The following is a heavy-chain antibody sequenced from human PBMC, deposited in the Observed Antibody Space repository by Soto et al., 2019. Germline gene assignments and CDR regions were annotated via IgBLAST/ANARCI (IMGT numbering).Heavy chain of an antibody. CDR3: ARGGGELLSFAAFDI. CDR1: GYTFTSYY. CDR2: INPSGGST. Sequence: QVQLVQSGAEVKKPGASVKVSCKASGYTFTSYYMHWVRQAPGQGLEWMGIINPSGGSTSYAQKFQGRVTMTRDTSTSTVYMELSRLRSEDTAVYYCARGGGELLSFAAFDIWGQGTMVTVSS. V-gene: IGHV1-46*01. D-gene: IGHD1-26*01. J-gene: IGHJ3*02.